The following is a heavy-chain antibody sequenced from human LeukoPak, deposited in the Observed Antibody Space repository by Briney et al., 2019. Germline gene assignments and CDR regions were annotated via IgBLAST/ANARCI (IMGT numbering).Heavy chain of an antibody. V-gene: IGHV1-18*01. J-gene: IGHJ6*02. CDR2: MSAYNGNT. CDR1: GYTFTSYG. CDR3: ARDCSSTSCYVRYYYYYGMDV. D-gene: IGHD2-2*01. Sequence: ASVKVSCKASGYTFTSYGISWVRQAPGQGLEWMGWMSAYNGNTNYAQKLQGRVTMTTDTSTSTAYMELRSLRSDDTAVYYCARDCSSTSCYVRYYYYYGMDVWGQGTTVTVSS.